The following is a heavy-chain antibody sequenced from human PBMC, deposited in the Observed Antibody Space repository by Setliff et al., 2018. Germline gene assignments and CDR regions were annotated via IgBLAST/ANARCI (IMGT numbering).Heavy chain of an antibody. CDR1: GYAFTGYY. D-gene: IGHD5-12*01. CDR2: INPNSGGT. Sequence: ASVKVSCKASGYAFTGYYMHWVRQAPGQGLEWMGWINPNSGGTNYAQKFQGWVTMTRDTSISTAYMELSRLRSDDTAVYYCARSGWLREYYFDYWGQGTLVTVSS. J-gene: IGHJ4*02. CDR3: ARSGWLREYYFDY. V-gene: IGHV1-2*04.